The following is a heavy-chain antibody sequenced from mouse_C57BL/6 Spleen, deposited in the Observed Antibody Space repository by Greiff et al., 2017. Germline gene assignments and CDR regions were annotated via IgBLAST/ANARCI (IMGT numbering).Heavy chain of an antibody. CDR2: IYPSDSET. CDR3: ARKGGSSYGAMDG. J-gene: IGHJ4*01. Sequence: VQLQQPGAELVRPGSSVKLSCKASGYTFTSYWMDWVKQRPGQGLEWIGNIYPSDSETHYNQKFKDKATLTVDKSSSTAYMQLSSLTSEDSAVYYCARKGGSSYGAMDGWGQGTSVTVAS. V-gene: IGHV1-61*01. D-gene: IGHD1-1*01. CDR1: GYTFTSYW.